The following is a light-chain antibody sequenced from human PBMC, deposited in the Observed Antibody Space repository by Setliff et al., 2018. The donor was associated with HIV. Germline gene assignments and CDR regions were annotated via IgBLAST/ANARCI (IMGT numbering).Light chain of an antibody. CDR1: SSDVGGYNY. CDR3: CSYAGSYTFYV. CDR2: DVS. V-gene: IGLV2-11*01. J-gene: IGLJ1*01. Sequence: SALTQPRSVSGSPGQSVTISCTGTSSDVGGYNYVSWYQRHPGKAPKLMIYDVSERPSGVPDRFSGSKSANTASLTISGLQAEDEADYYCCSYAGSYTFYVFGTGTKVTVL.